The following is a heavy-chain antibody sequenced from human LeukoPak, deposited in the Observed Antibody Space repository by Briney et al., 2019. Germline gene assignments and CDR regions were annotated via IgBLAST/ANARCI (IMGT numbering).Heavy chain of an antibody. CDR3: TTDHSYSGSYFYYYYGMDV. D-gene: IGHD1-26*01. J-gene: IGHJ6*02. CDR1: GFTFSNAW. CDR2: IKSKTDGGTT. V-gene: IGHV3-15*01. Sequence: GGSLRLSCAASGFTFSNAWMSWVRQAPGKGLEWVGRIKSKTDGGTTDYAAPVKGRFTISRDDSKNTLYLQMNSLKTEDTAVYYCTTDHSYSGSYFYYYYGMDVWGQGTTVTVSS.